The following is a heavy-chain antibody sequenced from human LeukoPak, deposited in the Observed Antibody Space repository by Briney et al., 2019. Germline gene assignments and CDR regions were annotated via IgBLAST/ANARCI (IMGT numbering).Heavy chain of an antibody. V-gene: IGHV3-48*03. CDR1: GFTFSSYE. J-gene: IGHJ4*02. D-gene: IGHD1-26*01. CDR3: ATKLVGTKSSEFEY. CDR2: ISSGGNTI. Sequence: QPGGSLRLSCAASGFTFSSYEMNWVRQAPGKELEWVSYISSGGNTIYYADSVKGRFTISRDNAKNSLYLQMNSLRAEDTAVYYCATKLVGTKSSEFEYWGQGTLVTVSS.